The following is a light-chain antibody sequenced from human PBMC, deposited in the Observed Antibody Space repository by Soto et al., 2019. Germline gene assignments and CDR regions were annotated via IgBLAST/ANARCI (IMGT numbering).Light chain of an antibody. V-gene: IGKV3-20*01. CDR3: QQYNSYSWT. Sequence: EIVLTQSPGTLSLSPGERATLSCRASQSVSNNYLAWYQQKPGQAPRLLIYGASNRATGIPDRFSGSGSGTDFTLTISSLQTADFANYYCQQYNSYSWTFGQGTKVDIK. CDR2: GAS. CDR1: QSVSNNY. J-gene: IGKJ1*01.